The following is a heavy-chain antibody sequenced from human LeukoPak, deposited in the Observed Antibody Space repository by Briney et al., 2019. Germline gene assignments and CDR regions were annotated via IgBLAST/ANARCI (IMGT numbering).Heavy chain of an antibody. Sequence: PGGSLRLSCAASGFTFSSYEMNWVRQAPGKGLEWVSYISSSGSTIYYADSVKGRFTISRDNAKNSLYLQMNSLRAEDTAVYYCARGTSSGWYYYYYYYMDVWGKGTTVTISS. CDR1: GFTFSSYE. CDR2: ISSSGSTI. V-gene: IGHV3-48*03. J-gene: IGHJ6*03. CDR3: ARGTSSGWYYYYYYYMDV. D-gene: IGHD6-19*01.